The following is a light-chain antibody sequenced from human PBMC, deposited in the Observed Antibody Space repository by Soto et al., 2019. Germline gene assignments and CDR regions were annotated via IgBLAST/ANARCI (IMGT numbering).Light chain of an antibody. Sequence: EIVLTQSPGTLSLSPGERVTLSCRASQSVRSSNLAWYQQKPGQPPRLLIYGASSTATGIPDRFSGSGSGTDFTLTISRLEPEDSGMYYCQQYDKLPRTFGQGTKVDIK. J-gene: IGKJ1*01. CDR3: QQYDKLPRT. CDR1: QSVRSSN. V-gene: IGKV3-20*01. CDR2: GAS.